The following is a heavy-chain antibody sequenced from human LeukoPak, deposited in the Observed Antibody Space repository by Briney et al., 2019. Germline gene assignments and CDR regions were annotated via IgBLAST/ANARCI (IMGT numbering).Heavy chain of an antibody. Sequence: GGSLRLSCAASGFTFSSYSMNWVRQAPGRGLEWVSSISSSSSYIYYADSVKGRFTISRDNAKNSLYLQMNSLRAEDTAVYYCAGVDYYDSGDAFDIWGQGTMVTVSS. J-gene: IGHJ3*02. CDR1: GFTFSSYS. V-gene: IGHV3-21*01. D-gene: IGHD3-10*01. CDR3: AGVDYYDSGDAFDI. CDR2: ISSSSSYI.